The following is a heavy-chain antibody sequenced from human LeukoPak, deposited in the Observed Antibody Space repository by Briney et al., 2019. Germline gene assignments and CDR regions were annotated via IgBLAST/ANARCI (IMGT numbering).Heavy chain of an antibody. V-gene: IGHV3-30*04. D-gene: IGHD4-17*01. CDR3: ARAPYGDYGYYFDY. CDR2: ISYDGSNK. CDR1: GFTFSSYA. Sequence: PGRSLRLSCAASGFTFSSYAMHWVRQAPGKGLEWVAVISYDGSNKYYADSVKGRFTISRDNSKNTLYLQMNSLRAEDTAVYYCARAPYGDYGYYFDYWGQGTLVTVSS. J-gene: IGHJ4*02.